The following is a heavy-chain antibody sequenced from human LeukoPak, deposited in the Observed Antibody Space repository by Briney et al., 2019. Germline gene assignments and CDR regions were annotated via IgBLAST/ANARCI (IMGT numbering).Heavy chain of an antibody. J-gene: IGHJ5*02. V-gene: IGHV4-34*01. CDR3: ARARSYCSSTSCYLRGDFDP. Sequence: SETLSLTCAVYGGSFSGYYWSWIRQPPGKGLEWIGEINHSGSTNYNPSLKSRVTISVDTSKNQFSLKLSSVTAADTAVYYCARARSYCSSTSCYLRGDFDPWGQGTLVTVSS. CDR1: GGSFSGYY. CDR2: INHSGST. D-gene: IGHD2-2*01.